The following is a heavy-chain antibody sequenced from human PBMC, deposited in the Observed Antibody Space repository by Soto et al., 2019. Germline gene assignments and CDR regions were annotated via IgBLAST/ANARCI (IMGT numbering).Heavy chain of an antibody. CDR1: GFNFSDYV. Sequence: QVQLVESGGGVVQPGRSLRLSCAASGFNFSDYVIHWVRQAPGKGLEWVALIWPDGNNKYYADSVKGRITISRDNAKNTLYQQLRSLRADESAMYYCARDDSVRQWTTFDCWGQGTLVTVSS. J-gene: IGHJ4*02. V-gene: IGHV3-33*01. CDR2: IWPDGNNK. CDR3: ARDDSVRQWTTFDC. D-gene: IGHD6-19*01.